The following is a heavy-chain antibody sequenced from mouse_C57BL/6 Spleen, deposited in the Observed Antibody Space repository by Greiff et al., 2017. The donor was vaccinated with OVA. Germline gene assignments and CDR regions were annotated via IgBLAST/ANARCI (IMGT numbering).Heavy chain of an antibody. CDR3: ARSRNREGDPYWYFDV. J-gene: IGHJ1*03. CDR2: IRNKANGYTT. CDR1: GFTFTDYY. V-gene: IGHV7-3*01. Sequence: EVQGVESGGGLVQPGGSLSLSCAASGFTFTDYYMSWVRQPPGKALEWLGFIRNKANGYTTEYSASVKGRFTISRDNSQSILYLQMNALRAEDSATYYCARSRNREGDPYWYFDVWGTGTTVTVSS. D-gene: IGHD3-3*01.